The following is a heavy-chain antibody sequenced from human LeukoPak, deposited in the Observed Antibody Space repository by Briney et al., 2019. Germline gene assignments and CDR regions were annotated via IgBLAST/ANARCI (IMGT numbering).Heavy chain of an antibody. D-gene: IGHD3-9*01. CDR3: ARGSYDRTPSFAFDY. CDR1: VYTCSSYY. CDR2: INPSVDCT. Sequence: GASVKVSCKASVYTCSSYYINWVRQATRQGLEWRGIINPSVDCTSNAQKFQGRVTMTRDTSKSPVCMELSSLRCEDTAVYYCARGSYDRTPSFAFDYGGQGTVVTVSS. J-gene: IGHJ4*02. V-gene: IGHV1-46*01.